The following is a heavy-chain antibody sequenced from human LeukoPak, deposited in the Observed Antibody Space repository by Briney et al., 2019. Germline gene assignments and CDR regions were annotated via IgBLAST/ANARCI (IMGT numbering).Heavy chain of an antibody. Sequence: GGSLRLSCAASGFTFSNYAMSWVRQAPGKGLEWVSTISSSGGRTYYADSVKGRFTISRDNSKNTLYLQMNSLRAEDTAMYYCAKSKTYGDFGYFDYWGQGILVTVSS. V-gene: IGHV3-23*01. CDR1: GFTFSNYA. D-gene: IGHD4-17*01. CDR3: AKSKTYGDFGYFDY. J-gene: IGHJ4*02. CDR2: ISSSGGRT.